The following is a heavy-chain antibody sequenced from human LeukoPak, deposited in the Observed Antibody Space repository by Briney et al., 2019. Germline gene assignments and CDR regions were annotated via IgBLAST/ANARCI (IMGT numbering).Heavy chain of an antibody. CDR1: GFTFSISA. V-gene: IGHV3-23*01. CDR3: AKDFHDSSGYYFFYYYYMDV. CDR2: ISDSGGST. J-gene: IGHJ6*03. Sequence: GGSLRLSCAASGFTFSISAMSWVRQAPGKGLEWVSGISDSGGSTFYADSVKGRFTISRDNSKNILYLQMNSLRADDTAVYYCAKDFHDSSGYYFFYYYYMDVWGKGTTVTVSS. D-gene: IGHD3-22*01.